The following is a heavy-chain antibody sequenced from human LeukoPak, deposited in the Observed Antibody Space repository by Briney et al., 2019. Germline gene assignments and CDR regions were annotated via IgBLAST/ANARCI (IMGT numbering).Heavy chain of an antibody. J-gene: IGHJ4*02. CDR2: IWYDGSKK. CDR3: ARVSSSGWYVEY. Sequence: GRSLRLSCAASGFTFSSYGMHWVRQAPGKGLEWVAVIWYDGSKKYYTDSVKARFTISRDNSKNTLYLQLNSLRAEDTAMYYCARVSSSGWYVEYWGQGTLVTVSS. V-gene: IGHV3-33*01. D-gene: IGHD6-19*01. CDR1: GFTFSSYG.